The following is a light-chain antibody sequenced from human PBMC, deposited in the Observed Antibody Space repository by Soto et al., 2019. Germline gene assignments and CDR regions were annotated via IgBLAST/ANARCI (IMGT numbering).Light chain of an antibody. Sequence: ETVMTQSPATLSVSPGERVTLSCRASESVSTYLAWYQQKPGQAPRLLIYGATARATGIPARLSGSGSGTEFPLIISNPQPEDFAVYYCLQYLSGPQTFGQGTKVEMK. CDR1: ESVSTY. CDR2: GAT. V-gene: IGKV3-15*01. CDR3: LQYLSGPQT. J-gene: IGKJ1*01.